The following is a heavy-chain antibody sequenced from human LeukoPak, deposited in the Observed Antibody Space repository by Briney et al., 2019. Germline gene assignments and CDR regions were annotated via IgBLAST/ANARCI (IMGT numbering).Heavy chain of an antibody. CDR3: ARVTASGSHDY. CDR1: GDSVSRNDAA. D-gene: IGHD3-10*01. Sequence: SHTLSLTCAISGDSVSRNDAAWNWLRQSPSRGLEWLGSTYYSPKWYNDYAVSVKSRITINPDASKNQFSLQLTSVTPEDTAVYYCARVTASGSHDYWGQGTRVTVSS. CDR2: TYYSPKWYN. V-gene: IGHV6-1*01. J-gene: IGHJ4*02.